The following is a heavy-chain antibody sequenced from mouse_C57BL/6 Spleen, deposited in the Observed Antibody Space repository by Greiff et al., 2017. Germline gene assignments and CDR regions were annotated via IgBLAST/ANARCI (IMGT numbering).Heavy chain of an antibody. CDR2: IRLKSDNYAT. D-gene: IGHD1-1*01. CDR1: GFTFSNYW. J-gene: IGHJ1*03. Sequence: EVQLQESGGGLVQPGGSMKLSCVASGFTFSNYWMNWVRQSPEKGLEWVAQIRLKSDNYATHYAESVKGRFTISRDDSKSSVYLQMNNLRAEDTGIYYCSITTVVARDFDVWGTGTTVTVSS. CDR3: SITTVVARDFDV. V-gene: IGHV6-3*01.